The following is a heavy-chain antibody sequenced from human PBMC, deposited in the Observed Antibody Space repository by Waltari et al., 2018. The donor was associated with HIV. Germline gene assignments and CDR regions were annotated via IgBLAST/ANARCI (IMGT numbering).Heavy chain of an antibody. V-gene: IGHV4-31*03. CDR3: ARDKDSSGYHFDY. CDR2: IYYSGST. CDR1: GCSISSGGYY. Sequence: QVQLQESGPGLVKPSQTLSLTCTVSGCSISSGGYYWSWIRQHPGKGLEWIGYIYYSGSTYYNPSLKSRVTISVDTSKNQFSLKLSSVTAADTAVYYCARDKDSSGYHFDYWGQGTLVTVSS. D-gene: IGHD3-22*01. J-gene: IGHJ4*02.